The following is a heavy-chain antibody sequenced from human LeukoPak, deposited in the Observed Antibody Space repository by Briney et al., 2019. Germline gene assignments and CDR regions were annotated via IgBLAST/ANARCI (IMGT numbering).Heavy chain of an antibody. CDR3: ARGSYDILTGYNY. Sequence: GGSLRLSCAASGFAVSSNYMSWVRQAPGKGLEWVSVIYSGGSTYYADSVKGRFTISRDNSKNTLCLQMNSLRAEDTAVYYCARGSYDILTGYNYWGQGTLVTVSS. CDR1: GFAVSSNY. V-gene: IGHV3-53*01. J-gene: IGHJ4*02. D-gene: IGHD3-9*01. CDR2: IYSGGST.